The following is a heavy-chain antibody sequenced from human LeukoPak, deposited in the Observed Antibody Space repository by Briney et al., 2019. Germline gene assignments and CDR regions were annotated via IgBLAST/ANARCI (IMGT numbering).Heavy chain of an antibody. J-gene: IGHJ4*02. Sequence: AGTLRPPCAAFGSTFSSYSMNWVRKAPGKGLDWVSYISSSSSTISYADSVKGRFTISRDNPKNALYMQIRIRRAEDTAVYYCKRGLLRYGYWGRGTLVTVS. V-gene: IGHV3-48*01. CDR2: ISSSSSTI. D-gene: IGHD5-18*01. CDR3: KRGLLRYGY. CDR1: GSTFSSYS.